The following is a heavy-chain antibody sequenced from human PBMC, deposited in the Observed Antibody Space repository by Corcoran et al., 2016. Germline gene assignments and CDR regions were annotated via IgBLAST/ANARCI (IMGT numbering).Heavy chain of an antibody. Sequence: QVQLVQSGAEVKKPGASVKVSCKASGYTFTGYYMHWVRQAPGQGLEWMGWINPNSGGTNYAQKFQGRVTMTRATSISTAYMELRRLRSDDTAVYYCARERVIVVVPAAGGHGMDVWGQGTTVTVSS. V-gene: IGHV1-2*02. CDR1: GYTFTGYY. CDR2: INPNSGGT. J-gene: IGHJ6*02. D-gene: IGHD2-2*01. CDR3: ARERVIVVVPAAGGHGMDV.